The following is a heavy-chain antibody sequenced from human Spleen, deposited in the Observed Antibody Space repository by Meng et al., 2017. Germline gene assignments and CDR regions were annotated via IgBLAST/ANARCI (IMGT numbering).Heavy chain of an antibody. CDR1: GGSISSGTYS. V-gene: IGHV4-30-2*01. Sequence: QQQLQESGSGLVRPSQTLSLTCAVSGGSISSGTYSWNWIRQPPGPPSLKSRVTISVDTSKSQFSLKLTSVTAADTAVYYCTTRGNGWDLSFRLFDYWGQGALVTVSS. J-gene: IGHJ4*02. CDR3: TTRGNGWDLSFRLFDY. D-gene: IGHD1-26*01.